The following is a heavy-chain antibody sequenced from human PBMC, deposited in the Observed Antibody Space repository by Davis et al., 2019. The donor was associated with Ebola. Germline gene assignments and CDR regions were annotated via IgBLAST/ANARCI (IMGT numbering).Heavy chain of an antibody. Sequence: HTGGSLRLSCAASRVTSTTNWIHWVRQAPGKGLVWVSRINPDGTKTGYADSVRGRFTISRDIAKNSLYLQVNSLRDADTAVYYCARHDDYWGQGTLVTVSS. CDR1: RVTSTTNW. J-gene: IGHJ4*02. V-gene: IGHV3-74*01. CDR2: INPDGTKT. CDR3: ARHDDY.